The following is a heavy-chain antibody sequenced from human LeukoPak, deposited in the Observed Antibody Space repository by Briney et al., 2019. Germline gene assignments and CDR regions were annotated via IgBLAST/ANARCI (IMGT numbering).Heavy chain of an antibody. J-gene: IGHJ6*02. D-gene: IGHD3-10*01. V-gene: IGHV4-34*01. CDR3: ARGPYYYGSGSYYKDPPPPRLPYYYYGMDV. Sequence: SETLSLTCAVYGGSFSGYYWSWIRQPPGKGLEWIGEINHSGSTNYNPSLKSRVTISVDTSKNQFSLKLSSVTAADTAVYYCARGPYYYGSGSYYKDPPPPRLPYYYYGMDVWGQGTTVTVSS. CDR2: INHSGST. CDR1: GGSFSGYY.